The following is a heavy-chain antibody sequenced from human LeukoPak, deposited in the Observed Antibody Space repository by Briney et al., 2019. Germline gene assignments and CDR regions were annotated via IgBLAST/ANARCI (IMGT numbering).Heavy chain of an antibody. CDR2: IYPGDSDT. D-gene: IGHD3-10*01. J-gene: IGHJ4*02. CDR1: GYSFTSYW. Sequence: GESLKISCKGSGYSFTSYWIGWVRQMPGKGLEWMGIIYPGDSDTRYSPSFQGQVTISADKSISTAYLQWSSLKASDTAMYYCARARDYGSGSYYYGNFDYWGQGTLVTVSS. CDR3: ARARDYGSGSYYYGNFDY. V-gene: IGHV5-51*01.